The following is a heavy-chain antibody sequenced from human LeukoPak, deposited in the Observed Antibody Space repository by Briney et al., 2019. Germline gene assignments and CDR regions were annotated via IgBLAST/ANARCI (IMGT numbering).Heavy chain of an antibody. CDR2: ISNSEVNT. CDR3: ARPNLGHDY. V-gene: IGHV3-11*01. CDR1: GLTFSDYY. D-gene: IGHD3-16*01. Sequence: KPGGSLRLSCAASGLTFSDYYMSWIRQAPGAGLEWVSYISNSEVNTYYADSVKGRFTISRDNARNSLFLLMDNLRAEDTAVYYCARPNLGHDYWGQGTLVTVSS. J-gene: IGHJ4*02.